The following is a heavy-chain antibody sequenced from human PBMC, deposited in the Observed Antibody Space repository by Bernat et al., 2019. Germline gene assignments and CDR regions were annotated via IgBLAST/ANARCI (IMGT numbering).Heavy chain of an antibody. CDR2: IYYTGST. CDR3: ARQIVGAHDF. J-gene: IGHJ4*02. V-gene: IGHV4-39*01. CDR1: GNSISSGSHY. D-gene: IGHD1-26*01. Sequence: QLQLQESGPGLVRPSETPSLTCSVSGNSISSGSHYWGWFRQPPGKGLEYIGTIYYTGSTYYNPSLRSRVTISMDTSKNHFSLKLSSVTAADTAVYYCARQIVGAHDFWGQGTLVTVSS.